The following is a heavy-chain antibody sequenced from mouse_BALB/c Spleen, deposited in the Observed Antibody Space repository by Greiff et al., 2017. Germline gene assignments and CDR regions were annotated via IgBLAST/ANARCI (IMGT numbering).Heavy chain of an antibody. CDR2: IRLKSNNYAT. Sequence: EVKLVESGGGLVQPGGSMKLSCVASGFTFSNYWMNWVRQSPEKGLEWVAEIRLKSNNYATHYAESVKGRFTISRDDSKSSVYLQMNNLRAEDTGIYYCTRYDYDPWFAYWGQGTLVTVSA. CDR3: TRYDYDPWFAY. CDR1: GFTFSNYW. D-gene: IGHD2-4*01. V-gene: IGHV6-6*02. J-gene: IGHJ3*01.